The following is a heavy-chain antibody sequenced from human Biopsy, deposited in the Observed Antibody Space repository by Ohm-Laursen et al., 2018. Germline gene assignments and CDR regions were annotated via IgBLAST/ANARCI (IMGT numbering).Heavy chain of an antibody. D-gene: IGHD1-14*01. CDR2: ISRSTSHI. Sequence: GSLRLSCAASGFSLRNYTINWVRQAPGKGLEWVSSISRSTSHILYAETLKGRFTSSRDNAKNSVYLQMNSLRAEDTGVYYCARGRSHLLPDHDWFDPWGQGTLVTVSS. CDR3: ARGRSHLLPDHDWFDP. V-gene: IGHV3-21*06. J-gene: IGHJ5*02. CDR1: GFSLRNYT.